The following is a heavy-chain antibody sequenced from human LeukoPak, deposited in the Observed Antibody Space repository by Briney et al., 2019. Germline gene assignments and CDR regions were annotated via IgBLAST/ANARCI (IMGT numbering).Heavy chain of an antibody. D-gene: IGHD3-10*01. CDR1: GFTFSVSG. CDR3: ARGVYFSASGSSPFDY. Sequence: GGSLRLSCSASGFTFSVSGMHWVRQAPGKGLEWVAVISYDGTNKYYADSVKGRFAISRDNSKNTLYLQMNSLRAEDTAVYYCARGVYFSASGSSPFDYWGQGTLVTVSS. CDR2: ISYDGTNK. J-gene: IGHJ4*02. V-gene: IGHV3-30*03.